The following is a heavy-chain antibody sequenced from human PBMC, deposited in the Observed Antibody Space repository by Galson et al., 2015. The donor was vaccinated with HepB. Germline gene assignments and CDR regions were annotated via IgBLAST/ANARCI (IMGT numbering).Heavy chain of an antibody. V-gene: IGHV1-18*04. CDR3: ARDTPVGAARRGGPYYYYGMDV. J-gene: IGHJ6*02. Sequence: SVKVSCKASGYTFTSYGISWVRQAPGQGLEWIGWISAYNGNTNYTQKLQGRVTMTTDTSTSTAYMELRSLRSDDTAVYYCARDTPVGAARRGGPYYYYGMDVWGQGTTVTVSS. CDR2: ISAYNGNT. D-gene: IGHD6-6*01. CDR1: GYTFTSYG.